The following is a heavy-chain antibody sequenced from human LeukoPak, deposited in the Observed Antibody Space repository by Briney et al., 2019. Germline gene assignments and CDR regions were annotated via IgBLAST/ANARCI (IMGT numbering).Heavy chain of an antibody. V-gene: IGHV3-7*01. CDR2: IKQDGSEK. J-gene: IGHJ4*02. CDR3: ARAQKGYSSSWYRGGGNFDY. D-gene: IGHD6-13*01. Sequence: GGSLRLSCAASGFTFSSYWMSWVRQAPGKGLEWVANIKQDGSEKYYVDSVKGRFTISRDNAKNSLYLQMNSLRAEDTAVYYCARAQKGYSSSWYRGGGNFDYWGQGTLVTVSS. CDR1: GFTFSSYW.